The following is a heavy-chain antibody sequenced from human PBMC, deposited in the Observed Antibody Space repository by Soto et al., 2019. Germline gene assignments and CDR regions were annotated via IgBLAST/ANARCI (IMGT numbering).Heavy chain of an antibody. V-gene: IGHV5-51*07. Sequence: SEYKFTTPFCACEHQKTGKGLEWMGIIYPSDSDIRYRPSFQGQVTISVDKSISTAYLQWNSLKASDTAMYYCARSGSYYRYYGIDVWGQAT. CDR1: EYKFTTPF. J-gene: IGHJ6*01. CDR3: ARSGSYYRYYGIDV. CDR2: IYPSDSDI. D-gene: IGHD1-26*01.